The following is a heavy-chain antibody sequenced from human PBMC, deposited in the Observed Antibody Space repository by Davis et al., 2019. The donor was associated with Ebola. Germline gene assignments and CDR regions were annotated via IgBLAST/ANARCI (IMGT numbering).Heavy chain of an antibody. D-gene: IGHD4-17*01. V-gene: IGHV3-74*01. CDR2: LQTDGIYT. J-gene: IGHJ4*02. CDR3: AREATAYGDYLMHY. CDR1: GFTFSSYC. Sequence: GESLKISCAASGFTFSSYCMHWVRQAPGNGLVSVPRLQTDGIYTHYADSVRGRFAIFRDNAKNTLFLQMNSLTAEDTAMYFCAREATAYGDYLMHYWGQGTLVTVSS.